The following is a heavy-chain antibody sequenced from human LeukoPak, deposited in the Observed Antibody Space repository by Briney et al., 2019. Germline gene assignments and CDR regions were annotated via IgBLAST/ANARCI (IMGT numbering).Heavy chain of an antibody. J-gene: IGHJ6*02. V-gene: IGHV3-30*18. CDR1: EFTFSSYG. D-gene: IGHD4-17*01. CDR3: AKAAPDSGDYGMDV. Sequence: PGRSLRLSCVASEFTFSSYGMHWVRQALGKGLEWVASISYDGSNNYYADSVKGRFTISRDNSKNTLYLQMNSLNTEDTAVYYCAKAAPDSGDYGMDVWGQGTTVTVSS. CDR2: ISYDGSNN.